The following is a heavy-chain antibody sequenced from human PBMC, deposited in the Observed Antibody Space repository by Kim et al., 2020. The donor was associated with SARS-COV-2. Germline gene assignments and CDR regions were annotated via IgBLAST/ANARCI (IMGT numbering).Heavy chain of an antibody. CDR3: AREDDYGGNLGGADY. Sequence: SVKVSCKASGGTFSSYAISWVRQAPGQGLEWMGGIIPIFGTANYAQKFQGRVTITADESTSTAYMELSSLRSEDTAVYYCAREDDYGGNLGGADYWGQGTLVTVSS. V-gene: IGHV1-69*13. D-gene: IGHD4-17*01. CDR1: GGTFSSYA. J-gene: IGHJ4*02. CDR2: IIPIFGTA.